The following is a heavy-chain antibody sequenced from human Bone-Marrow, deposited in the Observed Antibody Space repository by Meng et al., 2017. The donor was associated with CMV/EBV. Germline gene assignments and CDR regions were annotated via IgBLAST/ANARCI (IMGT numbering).Heavy chain of an antibody. V-gene: IGHV1-69*02. J-gene: IGHJ6*02. CDR1: GGTFSSYT. CDR2: IIPILGIA. D-gene: IGHD3-3*01. CDR3: ARTSGLTIFGVSGYYYYGMDV. Sequence: SVKVSCKASGGTFSSYTISWVRQAPGQGLEWMGRIIPILGIANYAQKFQGRVTITADKSTSTAYMELSSLRSEDTAVYYCARTSGLTIFGVSGYYYYGMDVWGQGTTVTVSS.